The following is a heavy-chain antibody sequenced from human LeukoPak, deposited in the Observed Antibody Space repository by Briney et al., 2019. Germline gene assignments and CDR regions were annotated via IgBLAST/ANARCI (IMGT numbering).Heavy chain of an antibody. CDR2: MNPNSGNT. V-gene: IGHV1-8*03. CDR1: GYTFTSYD. D-gene: IGHD2-2*01. J-gene: IGHJ3*02. CDR3: ARIVVVPAAGGAFDI. Sequence: ASVKISCKASGYTFTSYDINWVRQATGQGLEWMGWMNPNSGNTGYAQKFQGRVTITRNTSISTAYMELSSLRSEDTAVYYCARIVVVPAAGGAFDIWGQGTMVTVSS.